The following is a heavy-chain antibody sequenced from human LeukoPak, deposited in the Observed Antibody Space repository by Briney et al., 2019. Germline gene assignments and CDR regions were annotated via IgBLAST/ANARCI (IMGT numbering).Heavy chain of an antibody. CDR2: IYYSGST. V-gene: IGHV4-39*01. CDR1: GGSISSSSYY. Sequence: SETLSLTCTVSGGSISSSSYYWGWIRQPPGKGLEWIGSIYYSGSTYYNPSLKSRVTISVDTSKNQFSLKLSSVTAADTAVYYCAGLSTVREYYYYYYMDVWGKGTTVTVSS. D-gene: IGHD4-17*01. J-gene: IGHJ6*03. CDR3: AGLSTVREYYYYYYMDV.